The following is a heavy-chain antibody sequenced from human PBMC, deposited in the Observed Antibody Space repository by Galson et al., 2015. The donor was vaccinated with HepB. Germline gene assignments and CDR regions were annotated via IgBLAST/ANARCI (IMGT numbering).Heavy chain of an antibody. D-gene: IGHD7-27*01. CDR3: AKERTGQVAFGY. Sequence: SLRLSCAASGFTFSTYAMSWVRQAPGKGLEWVSTISGSGGSTYYADSAKGRFTISRDNSKNTLSLQMNSLRADDTALYYCAKERTGQVAFGYWGQGTLVTVSS. V-gene: IGHV3-23*01. CDR1: GFTFSTYA. J-gene: IGHJ4*02. CDR2: ISGSGGST.